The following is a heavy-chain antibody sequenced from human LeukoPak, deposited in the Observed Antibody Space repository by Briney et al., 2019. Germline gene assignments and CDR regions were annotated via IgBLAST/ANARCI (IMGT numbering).Heavy chain of an antibody. Sequence: GGSLRLSCAASGFTFSSYSMHWVRQAPGKGLEWVSSISSSSSYIYYADSVKGRFTISRDNAKNSLYLQMNSLRAEDTAVYYCAPRRDYCSSTSCYSFDYWGQGTLVTVSS. CDR2: ISSSSSYI. D-gene: IGHD2-2*01. CDR3: APRRDYCSSTSCYSFDY. V-gene: IGHV3-21*01. CDR1: GFTFSSYS. J-gene: IGHJ4*02.